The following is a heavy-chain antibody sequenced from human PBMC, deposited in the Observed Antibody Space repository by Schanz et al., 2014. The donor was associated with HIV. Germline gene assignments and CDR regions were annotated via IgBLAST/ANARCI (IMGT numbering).Heavy chain of an antibody. J-gene: IGHJ4*02. Sequence: QVQLVQSGGEVKKPGASVRVSCKASGYTFSSYGVSWVRQAPGQGLEYMGWINPRNGGTNYVQTFLGRVTMTSDTSVSTAYMELSDLTSDDTAVYYCARDSRDFDFWGQGTLVTVSS. CDR1: GYTFSSYG. CDR2: INPRNGGT. D-gene: IGHD3-10*01. CDR3: ARDSRDFDF. V-gene: IGHV1-18*01.